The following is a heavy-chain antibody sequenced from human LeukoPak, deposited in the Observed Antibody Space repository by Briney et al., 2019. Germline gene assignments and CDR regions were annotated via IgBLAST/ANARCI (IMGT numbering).Heavy chain of an antibody. J-gene: IGHJ4*02. CDR1: GFTFDDYA. V-gene: IGHV3-43D*03. CDR2: ISWDGGST. Sequence: GGSLRLSCAASGFTFDDYAMHWVRQAPGKGLEWVSLISWDGGSTYYADSVKGRFTISRDNSKNSLYLQMNSLRAEDTALYYCAKGNYYGSGSYYPLFDYWGQGTLVTVSS. CDR3: AKGNYYGSGSYYPLFDY. D-gene: IGHD3-10*01.